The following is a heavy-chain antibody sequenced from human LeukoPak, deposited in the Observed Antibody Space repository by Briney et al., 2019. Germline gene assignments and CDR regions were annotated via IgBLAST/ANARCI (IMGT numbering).Heavy chain of an antibody. CDR3: ASLYGSGKRWVDP. CDR2: IKSKTDGGTT. CDR1: GFTFSNAW. Sequence: GGSLRLSCAASGFTFSNAWMSWVRQAPGKGLEWVGRIKSKTDGGTTDYAAPVKGRFTISRDVSKNSLYLQMNSLKTEDTAVYYCASLYGSGKRWVDPWGQGTLVTVSS. D-gene: IGHD3-10*01. J-gene: IGHJ5*02. V-gene: IGHV3-15*01.